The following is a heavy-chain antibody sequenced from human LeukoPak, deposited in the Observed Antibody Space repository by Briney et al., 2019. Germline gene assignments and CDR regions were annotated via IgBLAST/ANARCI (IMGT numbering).Heavy chain of an antibody. CDR2: ISYDGSNK. Sequence: PGGSLRLSCAASGFTFSSYAMHWVRQAPGKGLEWVAVISYDGSNKYYADSVKGRFTISRDDSKNTLYLQMNSLRAEDTAVYYCARTYYYDSSGYSDLGYWGQGTLVTASS. J-gene: IGHJ4*02. CDR3: ARTYYYDSSGYSDLGY. D-gene: IGHD3-22*01. CDR1: GFTFSSYA. V-gene: IGHV3-30-3*01.